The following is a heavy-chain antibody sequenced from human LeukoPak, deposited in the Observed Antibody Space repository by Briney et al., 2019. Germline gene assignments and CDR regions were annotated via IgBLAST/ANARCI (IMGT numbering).Heavy chain of an antibody. D-gene: IGHD5-18*01. CDR1: GGSISCYY. Sequence: SETLSLTCTVSGGSISCYYWSWIRQPPGKGLEWIGYIYYSGSTNYNPSLKSRVTISVDTSKNQFSLKLSSVTAADTAVYYCARDRATYGYSYGYWYYYGMDVWGQGTTVTVSS. J-gene: IGHJ6*02. CDR3: ARDRATYGYSYGYWYYYGMDV. V-gene: IGHV4-59*01. CDR2: IYYSGST.